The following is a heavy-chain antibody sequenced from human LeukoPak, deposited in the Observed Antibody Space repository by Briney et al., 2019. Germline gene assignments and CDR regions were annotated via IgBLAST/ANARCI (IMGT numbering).Heavy chain of an antibody. D-gene: IGHD5-24*01. CDR3: AKGGGGDGYNA. CDR2: ISGSGGST. Sequence: GGSLRLSCAASGFTVSTNYMSWVRQAPGKGLEWVSAISGSGGSTYYADSVKGRFTISRDNSKNTLYLQMNSLRAEDTAVYYCAKGGGGDGYNAWGQGTLVTVSS. CDR1: GFTVSTNY. J-gene: IGHJ5*02. V-gene: IGHV3-23*01.